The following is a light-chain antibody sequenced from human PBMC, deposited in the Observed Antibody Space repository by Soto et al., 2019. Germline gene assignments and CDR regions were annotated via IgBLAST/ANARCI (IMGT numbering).Light chain of an antibody. Sequence: QSLLTQPASVSLSPGQSITISCTGTSSDVGGYNYVSWYQQHPGKAPKLMIYEVSNRPLGVSNRFSGSKSGNTASLTISGLQAEDEADYYCTSYTSSSTLDVFGTGTKVTVL. V-gene: IGLV2-14*01. CDR1: SSDVGGYNY. CDR2: EVS. J-gene: IGLJ1*01. CDR3: TSYTSSSTLDV.